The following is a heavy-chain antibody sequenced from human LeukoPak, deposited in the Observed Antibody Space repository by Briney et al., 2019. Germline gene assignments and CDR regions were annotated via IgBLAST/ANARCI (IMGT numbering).Heavy chain of an antibody. Sequence: PGGSLRLSCAASEFTFSDSWMHWVRQAPGKGLVWVSRINRDGSIITYADSVKGRFTISRDNAKNTLYLQMNSLGAEDTAVYYCVKDRLLPHSPGDAFDIWGQGAMVTVSS. D-gene: IGHD3-10*01. CDR1: EFTFSDSW. V-gene: IGHV3-74*03. J-gene: IGHJ3*02. CDR2: INRDGSII. CDR3: VKDRLLPHSPGDAFDI.